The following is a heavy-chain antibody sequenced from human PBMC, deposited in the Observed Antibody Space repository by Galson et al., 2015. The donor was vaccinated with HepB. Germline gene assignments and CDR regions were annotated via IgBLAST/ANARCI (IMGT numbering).Heavy chain of an antibody. V-gene: IGHV1-69*06. CDR2: IIPVFGRT. J-gene: IGHJ6*02. D-gene: IGHD5-24*01. CDR3: ARSWLSAHPPHSYYGLDV. Sequence: SVKVSCKASGRTFSSYALSWVRQAPGHGIEWMGGIIPVFGRTDYAQKFQGRVTITADKSTSTTYIELGSLRSEDTAVYYCARSWLSAHPPHSYYGLDVWGQGTTVTVSS. CDR1: GRTFSSYA.